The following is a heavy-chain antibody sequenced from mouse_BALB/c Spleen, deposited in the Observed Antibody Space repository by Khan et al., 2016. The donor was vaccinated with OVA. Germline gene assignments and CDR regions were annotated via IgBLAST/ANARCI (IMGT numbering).Heavy chain of an antibody. Sequence: EVQLQESGPGLVKPSQSLSLTCSVTGYSITSGDYWNWIRQFPGNKLEWMGYISYDGSNKYNPSLKNRISITRDTSKNQFFLKLNSVTNEDTATXYCARALYGYDVYVDVWGAGTTVTVSS. CDR1: GYSITSGDY. D-gene: IGHD2-2*01. CDR2: ISYDGSN. CDR3: ARALYGYDVYVDV. J-gene: IGHJ1*01. V-gene: IGHV3-6*02.